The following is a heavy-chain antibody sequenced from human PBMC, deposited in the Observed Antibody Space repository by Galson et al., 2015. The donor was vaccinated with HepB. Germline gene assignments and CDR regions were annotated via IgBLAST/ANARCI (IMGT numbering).Heavy chain of an antibody. J-gene: IGHJ6*02. Sequence: QSGAEVKKPGESLKISCKGSGYNFADYWIGWVRQVPGKGPEWMGIIYPDDSDTRYSPSFQGQVTISVDKSISTAYVQWSSLRASDTAIYFCAKTQGIVSRSAYHGVAVWGPGTTVTVSS. CDR2: IYPDDSDT. V-gene: IGHV5-51*01. CDR3: AKTQGIVSRSAYHGVAV. CDR1: GYNFADYW. D-gene: IGHD1-26*01.